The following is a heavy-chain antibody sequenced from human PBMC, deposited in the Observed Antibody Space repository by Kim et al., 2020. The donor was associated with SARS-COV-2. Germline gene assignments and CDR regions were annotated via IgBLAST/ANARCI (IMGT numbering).Heavy chain of an antibody. V-gene: IGHV1-24*01. Sequence: ASVKVSCKVSGYTLTELSMHWVRQAPGKGLEWMGGFDPEDGETIYAQKFQGRVTMTEDTSTDTVYMELSSLRSEDTAVYYCATAAAGTGYFDLWGRGTLVTVSS. D-gene: IGHD6-13*01. CDR1: GYTLTELS. J-gene: IGHJ2*01. CDR2: FDPEDGET. CDR3: ATAAAGTGYFDL.